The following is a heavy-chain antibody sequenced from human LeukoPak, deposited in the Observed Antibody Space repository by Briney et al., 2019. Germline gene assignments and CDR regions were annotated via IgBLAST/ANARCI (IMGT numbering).Heavy chain of an antibody. Sequence: GGSLRLSCAASGFTFSSYAMHWVRQAPGKGLEWVAVISYDGSNKYYADSVKGRFTISRDNSKNTLYLQMNSLRAEDTAVYYCARDPAAEEYYSDYWGQGTLVTVSS. CDR3: ARDPAAEEYYSDY. CDR1: GFTFSSYA. V-gene: IGHV3-30*01. J-gene: IGHJ4*02. CDR2: ISYDGSNK. D-gene: IGHD2-15*01.